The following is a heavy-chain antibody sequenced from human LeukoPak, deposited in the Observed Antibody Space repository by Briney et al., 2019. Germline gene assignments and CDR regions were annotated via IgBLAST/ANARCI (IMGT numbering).Heavy chain of an antibody. CDR2: IYYTGNT. J-gene: IGHJ4*02. Sequence: SETLSLTCTVSGDSISSSGYYWGRVRQPPGKGLEWIGSIYYTGNTYYNPSLKSRVTISLDTSKNQFSLKLSSMTAADTAVYSCARARRYYYGSIDYWGQGTLVTVSS. CDR1: GDSISSSGYY. CDR3: ARARRYYYGSIDY. V-gene: IGHV4-39*07. D-gene: IGHD3-10*01.